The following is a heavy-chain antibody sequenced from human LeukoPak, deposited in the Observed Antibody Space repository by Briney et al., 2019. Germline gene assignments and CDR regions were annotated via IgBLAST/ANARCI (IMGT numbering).Heavy chain of an antibody. D-gene: IGHD1-26*01. J-gene: IGHJ4*01. V-gene: IGHV1-2*02. CDR1: GYPFTNFY. CDR2: VNPKSGDT. Sequence: ASVKVSCKPSGYPFTNFYIHWVQQAPGQGLEWMGWVNPKSGDTKYAQKFQDRISMTRDTSIGTAYMEVNRLTSDDSAVYYCARDGVLVGSTVLNYWGQGTLVTVAS. CDR3: ARDGVLVGSTVLNY.